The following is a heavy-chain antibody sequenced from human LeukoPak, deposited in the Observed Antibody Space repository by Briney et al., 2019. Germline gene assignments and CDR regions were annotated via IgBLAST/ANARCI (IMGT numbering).Heavy chain of an antibody. CDR2: ISYDGSNK. V-gene: IGHV3-30*18. D-gene: IGHD5-24*01. CDR3: AKAQRGEMATITSY. Sequence: GGSLRLSCVASGFTFSSYGMHWVRQAPGKGLEWVAVISYDGSNKYYADSVRGRFTISRDNSKNTLYLQMNSLRAEDTAVYYCAKAQRGEMATITSYWGQGTLVTVSS. CDR1: GFTFSSYG. J-gene: IGHJ4*02.